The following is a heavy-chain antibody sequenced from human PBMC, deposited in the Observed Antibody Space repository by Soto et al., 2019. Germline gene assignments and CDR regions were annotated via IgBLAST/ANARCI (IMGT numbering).Heavy chain of an antibody. D-gene: IGHD2-2*01. J-gene: IGHJ5*02. Sequence: PGGSLRLSCAASGFTFDDYAMHWVRQAPGKGLEWVSGIGWNSGSIGYADSVKGRFTISRDNAKNSLYLQMNSLRAEDTALYYCAKDHCSSTSCYRGFDPWGQGTLVTVSS. CDR3: AKDHCSSTSCYRGFDP. CDR1: GFTFDDYA. CDR2: IGWNSGSI. V-gene: IGHV3-9*01.